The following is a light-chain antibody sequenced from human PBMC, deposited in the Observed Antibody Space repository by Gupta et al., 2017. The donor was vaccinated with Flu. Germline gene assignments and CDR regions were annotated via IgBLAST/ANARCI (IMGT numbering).Light chain of an antibody. CDR2: AVS. J-gene: IGLJ1*01. V-gene: IGLV2-11*01. Sequence: VSCYHLRSAKAPKLFIYAVSKRPSGVPDRLSGSKSGNTASLTISGLPAEDEADYYCCSYAGSYTYVFGIGTKCTVL. CDR3: CSYAGSYTYV.